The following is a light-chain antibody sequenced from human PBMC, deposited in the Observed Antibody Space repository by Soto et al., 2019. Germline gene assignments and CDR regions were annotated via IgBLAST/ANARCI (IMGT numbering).Light chain of an antibody. CDR3: QQYSRFSWT. CDR1: QTIAKW. Sequence: DIQMTQSPSTLSASVGDRVTITCRASQTIAKWLAWYQQKPGKAPKLLIYKASILQSGVPSRFSGSGSGTECTLTITSLQHDDVGSYFCQQYSRFSWTFGQGTKLESK. J-gene: IGKJ1*01. V-gene: IGKV1-5*03. CDR2: KAS.